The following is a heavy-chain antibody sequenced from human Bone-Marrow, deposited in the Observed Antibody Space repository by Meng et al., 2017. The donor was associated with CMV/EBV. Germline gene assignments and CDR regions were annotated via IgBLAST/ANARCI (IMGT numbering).Heavy chain of an antibody. CDR3: ARDLYYGSGLDY. Sequence: SETLSLTCTVSGGSVNSGSYYWSWIRKPPGKGLEWIGRIYYSGSTKYSPSLKSRVTISVDMSKNQFSLRLSSVTAADTAVYFCARDLYYGSGLDYWGRGPLVTFYS. D-gene: IGHD3-10*01. CDR2: IYYSGST. J-gene: IGHJ4*02. CDR1: GGSVNSGSYY. V-gene: IGHV4-61*01.